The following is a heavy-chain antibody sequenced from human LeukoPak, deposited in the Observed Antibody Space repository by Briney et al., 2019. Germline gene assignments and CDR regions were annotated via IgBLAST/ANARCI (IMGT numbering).Heavy chain of an antibody. CDR2: IIPILGIA. Sequence: ASVKVSCKASGGTFSSYAISWVRQAPGQGLEWMGRIIPILGIANYAQKFQGRVTITADKSTSTAYMELSSLRSEDTAVYYCARDGRTAVAGRTYYYYYGMDVWGQGTTVTVSS. CDR1: GGTFSSYA. CDR3: ARDGRTAVAGRTYYYYYGMDV. D-gene: IGHD6-19*01. V-gene: IGHV1-69*04. J-gene: IGHJ6*02.